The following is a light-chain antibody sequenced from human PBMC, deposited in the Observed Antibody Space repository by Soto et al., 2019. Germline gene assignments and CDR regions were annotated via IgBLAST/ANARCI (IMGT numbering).Light chain of an antibody. CDR1: HSLLHSNGYNY. Sequence: DIVMTQSPLSLPVTPGEPASISCRSSHSLLHSNGYNYLDWYLQKPGQSPQLLIYLGSNRASGVPDRFSGSGSGTDFTLKISRVEAEDVGVYYCMQALQTPSTFGLGTKLEIK. J-gene: IGKJ2*01. V-gene: IGKV2-28*01. CDR3: MQALQTPST. CDR2: LGS.